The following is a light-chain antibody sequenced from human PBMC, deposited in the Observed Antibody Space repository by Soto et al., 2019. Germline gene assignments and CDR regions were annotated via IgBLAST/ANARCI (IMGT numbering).Light chain of an antibody. CDR3: QQYGSSPQGP. Sequence: EIVLTQSPGTLSLSPGERATLSCRASQSVSSSYLAWYQQKPGQAPRLLIYGASSRATGIPDRFSGSGSGTDFTLTISRLEPDDFAVYYCQQYGSSPQGPFDQGTKLEIK. CDR2: GAS. J-gene: IGKJ2*01. V-gene: IGKV3-20*01. CDR1: QSVSSSY.